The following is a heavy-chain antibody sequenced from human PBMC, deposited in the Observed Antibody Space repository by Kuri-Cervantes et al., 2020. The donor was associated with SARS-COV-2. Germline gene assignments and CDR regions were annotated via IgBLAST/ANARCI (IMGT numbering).Heavy chain of an antibody. CDR2: ISYDGTIR. CDR3: AKAVRGHYASGSRDTGGMNV. J-gene: IGHJ6*01. D-gene: IGHD3-10*01. V-gene: IGHV3-30*18. Sequence: GGSLRLSCVVSGFTFSNYGMHWVRQAPGKGLEWVVVISYDGTIRYYADSVKGRFTISRDNSRNTVDLQMNSLRGDDTAVYYCAKAVRGHYASGSRDTGGMNVWGQGATVTVSS. CDR1: GFTFSNYG.